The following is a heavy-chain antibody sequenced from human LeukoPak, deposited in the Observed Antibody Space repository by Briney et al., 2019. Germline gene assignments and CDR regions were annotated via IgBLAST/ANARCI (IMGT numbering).Heavy chain of an antibody. CDR2: IYYSGST. D-gene: IGHD6-19*01. J-gene: IGHJ5*02. Sequence: SETLSLTCTVSGGSISSSSYYWGWIRQPPGKGLEWIGSIYYSGSTYYNPSLKSRVTISVDTSKNQFSLKLSSVTAADTAVYYCARRNGSGWYGWFDPWGQGTLVTVSS. V-gene: IGHV4-39*01. CDR3: ARRNGSGWYGWFDP. CDR1: GGSISSSSYY.